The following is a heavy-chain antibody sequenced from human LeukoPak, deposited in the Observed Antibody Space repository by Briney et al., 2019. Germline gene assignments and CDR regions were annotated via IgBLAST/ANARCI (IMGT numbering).Heavy chain of an antibody. CDR1: GFTFSSYS. Sequence: GGSLRLSCAASGFTFSSYSMNWVRQAPGKGLEWVSSISSSSSYIYYADSVKGRFTISRDNAKNSLYLQMNSLRAEDTAVYYCARERNILTGYDYWGQGTLVTVSS. CDR2: ISSSSSYI. CDR3: ARERNILTGYDY. D-gene: IGHD3-9*01. J-gene: IGHJ4*02. V-gene: IGHV3-21*04.